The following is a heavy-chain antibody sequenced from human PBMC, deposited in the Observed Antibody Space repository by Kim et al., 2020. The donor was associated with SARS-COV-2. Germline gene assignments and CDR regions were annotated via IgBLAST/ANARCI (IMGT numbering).Heavy chain of an antibody. J-gene: IGHJ4*02. V-gene: IGHV3-11*01. D-gene: IGHD3-10*01. Sequence: AESVKGRFTISRDNAESSLYLQVTSLRAADTAVYFCARAAMVRGAKYYFDAWGQGILVTVSS. CDR3: ARAAMVRGAKYYFDA.